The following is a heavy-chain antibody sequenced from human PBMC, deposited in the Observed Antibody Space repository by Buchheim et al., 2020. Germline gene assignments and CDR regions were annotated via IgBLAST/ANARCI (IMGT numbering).Heavy chain of an antibody. V-gene: IGHV3-23*01. D-gene: IGHD6-19*01. CDR3: AKTPNRGWANNWFDP. CDR2: ISDSGGTT. CDR1: GFIFRDYA. Sequence: EVQLLESGGGLAQPGGSLRLSCAASGFIFRDYAMAWVRQAPGKGLEWVSGISDSGGTTDYTDSVKGRFTISRDNSKNILYLKTNSLRAEDTAVYYCAKTPNRGWANNWFDPWGQGTL. J-gene: IGHJ5*02.